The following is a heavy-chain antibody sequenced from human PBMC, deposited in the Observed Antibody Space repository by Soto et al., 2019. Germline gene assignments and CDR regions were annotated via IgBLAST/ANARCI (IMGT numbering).Heavy chain of an antibody. V-gene: IGHV4-59*01. D-gene: IGHD5-12*01. CDR3: GRPTIEHYYDYYYYMDD. J-gene: IGHJ6*03. CDR2: IYYSGST. Sequence: SETLSLTCTVSGGSISSYYWSWIRQPPGKGLEWIGYIYYSGSTNYNPSLKSRVTISVDTSKNQFSLKLSSVTAADTAVYYCGRPTIEHYYDYYYYMDDWGKVTTVTVSS. CDR1: GGSISSYY.